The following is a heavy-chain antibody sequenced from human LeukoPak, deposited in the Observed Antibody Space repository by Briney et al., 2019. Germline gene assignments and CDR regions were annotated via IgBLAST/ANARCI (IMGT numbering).Heavy chain of an antibody. CDR2: INPNSGGT. CDR1: GYTFTGYY. CDR3: ARDRMRRKVYCSGGSCYSYYFDY. V-gene: IGHV1-2*02. D-gene: IGHD2-15*01. Sequence: ASVKVSCKASGYTFTGYYMHWVRQAPGQGLEWMGWINPNSGGTNYAQKFQGRVTMTRDTSISTAYMGLSRLRSDDTAVYYCARDRMRRKVYCSGGSCYSYYFDYWGQGTLVTVSS. J-gene: IGHJ4*02.